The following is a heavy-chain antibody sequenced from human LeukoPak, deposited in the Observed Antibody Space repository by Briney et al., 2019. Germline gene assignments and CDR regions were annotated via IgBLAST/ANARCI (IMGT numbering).Heavy chain of an antibody. CDR3: AKDRIQLWLDAFDI. CDR1: GYTFTSYD. J-gene: IGHJ3*02. CDR2: MNPNSGNT. D-gene: IGHD5-18*01. Sequence: GASVKVSCKASGYTFTSYDINWVRQATGQGLEWMGWMNPNSGNTGYAQKFQGRVTMTRNTSISTAYMELSSLRSEDTAVYYCAKDRIQLWLDAFDIWGQGTMVTVSS. V-gene: IGHV1-8*01.